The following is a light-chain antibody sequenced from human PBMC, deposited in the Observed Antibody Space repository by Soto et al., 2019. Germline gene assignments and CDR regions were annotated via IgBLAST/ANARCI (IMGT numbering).Light chain of an antibody. CDR3: QHYNSYSEA. CDR2: KAS. V-gene: IGKV1-5*03. CDR1: QTISSW. J-gene: IGKJ1*01. Sequence: DIQMTQSPSTLSGSVGFRFTITCRASQTISSWLAWYQQKPGKAPKILIYKASTLKSGVPSRFSGSVYGTEFNLTISSLQTDDFATYYCQHYNSYSEAFAQGTKVDIK.